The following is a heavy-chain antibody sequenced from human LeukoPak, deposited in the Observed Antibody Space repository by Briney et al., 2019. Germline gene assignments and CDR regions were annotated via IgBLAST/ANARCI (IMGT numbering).Heavy chain of an antibody. CDR3: ARLSPGGWYYFDY. Sequence: PSETLSLTCTVSGGSISSSSYYWGWIRQPPGKGLEWIGSIYYTGSTYYNPSLKSRVTISLDTSKNHFSLKLSSVTAADTAVYYCARLSPGGWYYFDYWGRGTLVTVSS. D-gene: IGHD6-19*01. CDR1: GGSISSSSYY. V-gene: IGHV4-39*07. J-gene: IGHJ4*02. CDR2: IYYTGST.